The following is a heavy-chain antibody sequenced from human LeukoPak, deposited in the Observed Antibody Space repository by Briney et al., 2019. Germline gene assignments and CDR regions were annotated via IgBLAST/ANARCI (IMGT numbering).Heavy chain of an antibody. D-gene: IGHD6-19*01. CDR3: AKLRVVAGTLIGDFDY. J-gene: IGHJ4*02. CDR1: GFTFSSYS. Sequence: PGGSLRLSCAASGFTFSSYSMNWVRQAPGKGLEWVSSISSSSSYIYYADSVKGRFTISRDNAKNTLYLQMNSLRAEDTAMYYCAKLRVVAGTLIGDFDYWGQGTLVTVSS. CDR2: ISSSSSYI. V-gene: IGHV3-21*01.